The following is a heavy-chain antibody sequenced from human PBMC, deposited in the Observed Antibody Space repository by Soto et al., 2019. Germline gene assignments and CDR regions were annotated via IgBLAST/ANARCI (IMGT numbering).Heavy chain of an antibody. J-gene: IGHJ4*02. CDR3: ARGGHSSSWYSFDY. Sequence: SETLSLTCTVSGGSISSYYWSWIRQPPGKGPEWIGYIYYSGSTNYNPSLKSRVTISVDTSKNQFSLKLSSVTAADTAVYYCARGGHSSSWYSFDYWGQGTLVTVSS. CDR2: IYYSGST. V-gene: IGHV4-59*01. CDR1: GGSISSYY. D-gene: IGHD6-13*01.